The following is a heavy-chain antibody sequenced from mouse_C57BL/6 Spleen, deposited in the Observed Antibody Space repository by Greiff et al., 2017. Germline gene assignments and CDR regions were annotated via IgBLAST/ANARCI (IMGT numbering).Heavy chain of an antibody. CDR1: GYTFTSYW. CDR2: IYPGSGST. J-gene: IGHJ1*03. Sequence: QVQLKQPGAELVKPGASVKMSCKASGYTFTSYWITWVKQRPGQGLEWIGDIYPGSGSTNYNEKFKSKATLTVDTSSSTAYMQLSSLTSEDSAVYYCARDLDYYGSSYGWYFDVWGTGTTVTVSS. D-gene: IGHD1-1*01. CDR3: ARDLDYYGSSYGWYFDV. V-gene: IGHV1-55*01.